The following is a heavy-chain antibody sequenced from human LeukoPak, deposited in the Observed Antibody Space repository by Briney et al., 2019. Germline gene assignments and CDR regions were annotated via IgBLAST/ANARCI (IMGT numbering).Heavy chain of an antibody. J-gene: IGHJ4*02. CDR3: VSFYETY. CDR2: INSDGSWT. Sequence: GGSLRLSCAASGNYWMHWVRQAPGKGLVWVSHINSDGSWTSYADSVKGRFSISKDNAKNTVYLQMNSLRAEDTAVYYCVSFYETYWGRGALVTVSS. D-gene: IGHD2/OR15-2a*01. CDR1: GNYW. V-gene: IGHV3-74*01.